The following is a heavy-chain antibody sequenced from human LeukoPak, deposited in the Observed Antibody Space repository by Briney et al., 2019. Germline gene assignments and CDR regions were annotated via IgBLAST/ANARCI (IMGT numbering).Heavy chain of an antibody. D-gene: IGHD3-22*01. CDR1: GSTFSSYA. J-gene: IGHJ4*02. CDR2: IIPIFGTA. CDR3: ARDQRPYYYDSSGYYTLDY. V-gene: IGHV1-69*01. Sequence: SVKVSCKASGSTFSSYAISWVRQAPGQGLEWMGGIIPIFGTANYAQKFQGRVTITADESTSTAYMELSSLRSEDTAVYYCARDQRPYYYDSSGYYTLDYWGQGTLVTVSS.